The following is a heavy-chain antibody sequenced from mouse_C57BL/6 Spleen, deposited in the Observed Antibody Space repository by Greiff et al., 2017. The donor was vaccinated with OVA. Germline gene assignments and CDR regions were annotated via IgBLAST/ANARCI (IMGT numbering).Heavy chain of an antibody. J-gene: IGHJ1*03. D-gene: IGHD1-1*01. V-gene: IGHV1-18*01. Sequence: VQLKQSGPELVKPGASVKIPCKASGYTFTDYNMDWVKQSHGKSLEWIGDINPNNGGTIYNQKFKGKATLTVYKSYSTAYMELRSLTSEDTSVYYCARSEGSTHWYFDVWGTGTTVTVSS. CDR2: INPNNGGT. CDR3: ARSEGSTHWYFDV. CDR1: GYTFTDYN.